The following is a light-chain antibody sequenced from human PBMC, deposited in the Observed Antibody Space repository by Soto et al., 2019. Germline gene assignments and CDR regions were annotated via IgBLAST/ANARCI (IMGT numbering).Light chain of an antibody. V-gene: IGKV3-11*01. J-gene: IGKJ4*01. CDR3: QQRGNWPLS. CDR1: QSVSSH. Sequence: EIVLTQSPATLSLSAGARATLSWGASQSVSSHLAWYQQKDGQAPRLLIYDASSRATGIPARFSGSGSGTDFNLTISSLEPEDFAVYYCQQRGNWPLSFGGGTKVDIK. CDR2: DAS.